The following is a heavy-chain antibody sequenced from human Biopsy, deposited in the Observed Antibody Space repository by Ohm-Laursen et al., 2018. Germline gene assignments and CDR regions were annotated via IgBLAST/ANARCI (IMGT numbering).Heavy chain of an antibody. CDR1: GGLNSNYY. CDR3: ARDRDRRGWFDP. Sequence: GTLSLTCSVSGGLNSNYYWSWVRQSAGKGLEWIGRLYTSGDTNYNPSLKSRVSVSEDTSRRQFSLRVSSVTAADTAVYYCARDRDRRGWFDPWGQGTLVTVSS. CDR2: LYTSGDT. J-gene: IGHJ5*02. V-gene: IGHV4-4*07. D-gene: IGHD1-14*01.